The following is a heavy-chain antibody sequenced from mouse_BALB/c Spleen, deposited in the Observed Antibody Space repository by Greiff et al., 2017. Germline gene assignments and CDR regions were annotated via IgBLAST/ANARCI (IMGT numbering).Heavy chain of an antibody. V-gene: IGHV1-69*02. CDR2: IDPSDSYT. D-gene: IGHD2-2*01. CDR1: GYTFTSYW. CDR3: ARRDGYDGFAY. J-gene: IGHJ3*01. Sequence: QVQLQQPGAELVKPGASVKLSCMASGYTFTSYWMHWVKQRPGQGLEWIGEIDPSDSYTNYNQKFKGKATLTVDKSSSTAYMQLSSLTSEDSAVYYCARRDGYDGFAYWGQGTLVTVSA.